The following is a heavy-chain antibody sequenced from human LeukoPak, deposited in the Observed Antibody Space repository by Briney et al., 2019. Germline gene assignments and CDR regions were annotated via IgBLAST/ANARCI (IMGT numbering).Heavy chain of an antibody. J-gene: IGHJ4*02. Sequence: GGSLRLSCAASGFTFSTYGIHWVRQAPGKGLEWVAVIWYDGSNKYYADSVKGRFTISRDNSKNTLYLQMNSLRAEDTAVYYCARAVGPFDYWGQGTLSPSPQ. CDR1: GFTFSTYG. CDR3: ARAVGPFDY. V-gene: IGHV3-33*01. CDR2: IWYDGSNK. D-gene: IGHD1-26*01.